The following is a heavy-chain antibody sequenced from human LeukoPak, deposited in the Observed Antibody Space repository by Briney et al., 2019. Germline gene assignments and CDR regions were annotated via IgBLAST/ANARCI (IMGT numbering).Heavy chain of an antibody. CDR1: GGSISSGDYY. Sequence: SETLSLTCTVSGGSISSGDYYWSWIRQPPGMGLEWIGYIYYSGSTYYNPCLKSRVTISVDTSKNQFSLKLSSVTAADTAVYYCAREDCSGGSCYDDAFDIWGQGTMVTVSS. V-gene: IGHV4-30-4*08. CDR2: IYYSGST. J-gene: IGHJ3*02. CDR3: AREDCSGGSCYDDAFDI. D-gene: IGHD2-15*01.